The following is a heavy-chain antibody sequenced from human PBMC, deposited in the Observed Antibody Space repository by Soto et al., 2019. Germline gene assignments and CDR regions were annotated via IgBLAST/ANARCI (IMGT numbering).Heavy chain of an antibody. CDR2: VIGSGVNV. J-gene: IGHJ4*02. Sequence: LRLSFTASGFTFSNYAINWVRLAPGKRLEWVSSVIGSGVNVFYADSVKGRFTISRDNSKNTVYLEMNSLRADDTAEYFCAKGSAFECKGAICYPFDHWGRGTLVTVSS. CDR3: AKGSAFECKGAICYPFDH. D-gene: IGHD3-10*01. CDR1: GFTFSNYA. V-gene: IGHV3-23*01.